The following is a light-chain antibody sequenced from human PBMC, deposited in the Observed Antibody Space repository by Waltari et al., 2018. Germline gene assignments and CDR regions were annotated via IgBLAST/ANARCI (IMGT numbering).Light chain of an antibody. Sequence: DIQLTQSPSLLSASVGDRVTITCRASQGINTYLVWYQQKPGKAPHLLVSATSTLQRGVPSRFSGSGSGTEFTLTISSLQPEDSATYYCQQLYSYSTFGGETKVEI. CDR2: ATS. CDR1: QGINTY. CDR3: QQLYSYST. V-gene: IGKV1-9*01. J-gene: IGKJ4*01.